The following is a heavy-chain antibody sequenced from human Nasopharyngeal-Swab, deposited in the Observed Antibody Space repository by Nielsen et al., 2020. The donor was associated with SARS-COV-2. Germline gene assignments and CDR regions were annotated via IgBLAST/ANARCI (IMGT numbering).Heavy chain of an antibody. V-gene: IGHV1-46*01. CDR1: GYTFTSYY. CDR3: ARDRGYFDPLGWFDP. CDR2: INPSGGST. Sequence: SVKVSCKASGYTFTSYYMHWVRQAPGQGLEWMGIINPSGGSTSYAQKFQGRVTMTRDTSTSTVYMELSSLRSEDTAVYYCARDRGYFDPLGWFDPWGQGTLVTVSS. J-gene: IGHJ5*02. D-gene: IGHD3-9*01.